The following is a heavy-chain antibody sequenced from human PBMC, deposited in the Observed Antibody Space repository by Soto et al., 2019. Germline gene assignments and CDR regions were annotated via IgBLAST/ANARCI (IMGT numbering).Heavy chain of an antibody. CDR2: ISGSGGST. Sequence: GGSLRLSCAASGFTFSTYAMSWVRQASGKGLEWVSAISGSGGSTYYADSVKGRFTISRDNSKNTLYLQMNSLRAEDTAVYYCAKGGQLLPRGWFDPWGQGILVTVSS. CDR1: GFTFSTYA. D-gene: IGHD2-2*01. V-gene: IGHV3-23*01. CDR3: AKGGQLLPRGWFDP. J-gene: IGHJ5*02.